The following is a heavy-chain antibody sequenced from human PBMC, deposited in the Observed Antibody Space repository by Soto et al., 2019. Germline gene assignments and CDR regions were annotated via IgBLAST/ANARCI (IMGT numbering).Heavy chain of an antibody. D-gene: IGHD6-6*01. CDR2: IKSKTDGGTT. Sequence: GSLRLSCAASGFTFSNAWMSWVRQAPGKGLEWVGRIKSKTDGGTTDYAAPVKGRFTISRDDSKNTLYLQMNSLKTEDTAVYYCTTVEYSSSSFCDYWGQGTLVTVSS. CDR1: GFTFSNAW. CDR3: TTVEYSSSSFCDY. V-gene: IGHV3-15*01. J-gene: IGHJ4*02.